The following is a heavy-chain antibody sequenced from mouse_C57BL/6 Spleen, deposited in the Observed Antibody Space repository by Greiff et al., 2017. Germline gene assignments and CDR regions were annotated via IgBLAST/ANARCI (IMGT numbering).Heavy chain of an antibody. J-gene: IGHJ3*01. CDR3: ARERAGRGAWFAY. CDR2: ISYDGSN. Sequence: ESGPGLVKPSQSLSLTCSVTGYSITSGYYWNWIRQFPGNKLEWMGYISYDGSNNYNPSLKNRISITRDTSKNQFFLKLNSVTTEDTATYYCARERAGRGAWFAYWGQGTLVTVSA. V-gene: IGHV3-6*01. D-gene: IGHD4-1*01. CDR1: GYSITSGYY.